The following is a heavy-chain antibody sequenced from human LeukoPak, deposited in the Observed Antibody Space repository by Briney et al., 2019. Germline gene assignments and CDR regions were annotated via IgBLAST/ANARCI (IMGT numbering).Heavy chain of an antibody. CDR2: IYSAGST. V-gene: IGHV3-66*01. J-gene: IGHJ4*02. CDR3: ARGGIAVAVY. Sequence: GGSLRLSCAASGFTVSGNYMSWVRQAPGKGLEWVSVIYSAGSTYNADSVKGRFSISRDNFKNTLYLQMNSVRAADTAVYYCARGGIAVAVYWGQGTLVTVSS. CDR1: GFTVSGNY. D-gene: IGHD6-19*01.